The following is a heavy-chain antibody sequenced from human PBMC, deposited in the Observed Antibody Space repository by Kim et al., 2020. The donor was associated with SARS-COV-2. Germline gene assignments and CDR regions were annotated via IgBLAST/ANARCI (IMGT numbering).Heavy chain of an antibody. CDR3: ARGPRPVVGDGMDV. Sequence: SETLSLTCTVSGGSISSYYWSWIRQPPGKGLEWIGYIYYSGSTNYNPSLKSRVTISVDTSKNQFSLKLSSVTAADTAVYYCARGPRPVVGDGMDVWGQGTTVTVSS. J-gene: IGHJ6*02. D-gene: IGHD2-15*01. CDR2: IYYSGST. V-gene: IGHV4-59*01. CDR1: GGSISSYY.